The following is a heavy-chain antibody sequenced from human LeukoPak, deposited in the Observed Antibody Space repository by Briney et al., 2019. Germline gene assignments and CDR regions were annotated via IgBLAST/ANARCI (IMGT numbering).Heavy chain of an antibody. Sequence: SVKVSCKASGYTFTSYAMNWVRQAPGQGLEWMGGIISIFGTANYAQKFQGRVTITADKSTSTAYVELSSLRSEDTAVYYCARSLLNDRGVVSGIFSYYYYMDVWGEGTTVTVSS. CDR3: ARSLLNDRGVVSGIFSYYYYMDV. D-gene: IGHD6-19*01. CDR1: GYTFTSYA. V-gene: IGHV1-69*06. J-gene: IGHJ6*03. CDR2: IISIFGTA.